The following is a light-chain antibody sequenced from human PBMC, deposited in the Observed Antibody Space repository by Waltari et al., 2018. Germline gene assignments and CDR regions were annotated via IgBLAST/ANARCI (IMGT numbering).Light chain of an antibody. CDR1: QSIGSS. Sequence: DIQMTQSPSTLSASVGDRVTITCRASQSIGSSVAWYQQKPGKAPKVVIYEASSLESGVPSRFSGSGSGTEFTLTISSLQPDDFATYYCQQCNSYLLTFGGGTKVEIK. CDR2: EAS. V-gene: IGKV1-5*03. J-gene: IGKJ4*01. CDR3: QQCNSYLLT.